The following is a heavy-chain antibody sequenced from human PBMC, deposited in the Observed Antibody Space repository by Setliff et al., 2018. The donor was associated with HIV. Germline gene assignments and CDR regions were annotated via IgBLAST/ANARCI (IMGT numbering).Heavy chain of an antibody. J-gene: IGHJ5*02. Sequence: LSLTCSVSGDSISNYFWTWIRQPAGKGLEWIGRINTRGNTNYNPSLKSRVTMSIDTSKNQFSLNLASVTAADTAVYYCARDDSVWGGNNWFETWGQGTLFTVSS. CDR1: GDSISNYF. CDR3: ARDDSVWGGNNWFET. CDR2: INTRGNT. D-gene: IGHD3-16*01. V-gene: IGHV4-4*07.